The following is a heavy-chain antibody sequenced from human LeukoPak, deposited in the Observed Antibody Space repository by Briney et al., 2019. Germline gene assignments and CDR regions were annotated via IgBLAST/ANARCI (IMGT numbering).Heavy chain of an antibody. CDR3: ARDQLLMVRGARNIDY. J-gene: IGHJ4*02. D-gene: IGHD3-10*01. CDR2: INPNSGGT. CDR1: GYTFTGYY. V-gene: IGHV1-2*02. Sequence: ASVKVSCKASGYTFTGYYMHWVRQAPGQGLEWMGWINPNSGGTNYAQKFQGRVTMTRDTSISTAYMELSRLRSDDTAVYYCARDQLLMVRGARNIDYWGQGTLVTVSS.